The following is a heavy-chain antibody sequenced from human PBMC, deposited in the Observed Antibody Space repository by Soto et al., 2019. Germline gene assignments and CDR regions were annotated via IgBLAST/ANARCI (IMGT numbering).Heavy chain of an antibody. V-gene: IGHV4-59*01. D-gene: IGHD3-16*01. J-gene: IGHJ4*02. CDR1: GDAISNYY. CDR2: VHESGST. Sequence: LQESGPRLVKPSETLSLNCSVSGDAISNYYWSWIRQTPGRGLEWIGCVHESGSTDYNPSLRGRVIRSLPTAKRQFSLSLRSATAAVTATYHCASGSRALIPSFFAYWCQVIPVTVSS. CDR3: ASGSRALIPSFFAY.